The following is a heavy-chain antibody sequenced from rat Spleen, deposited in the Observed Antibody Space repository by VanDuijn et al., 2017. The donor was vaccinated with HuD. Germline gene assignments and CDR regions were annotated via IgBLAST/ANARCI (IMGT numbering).Heavy chain of an antibody. CDR3: ARRTYFDY. CDR1: GFIFSNYY. Sequence: EVQLVESDGGLVQPGRSMKLSCAASGFIFSNYYMAWVRQAPTKGLEWVASISNGGVNTYYRDSVKGRFTISRDNVKNTLYLQMDSLRSEDTATYYCARRTYFDYWGQGVMVTVSS. V-gene: IGHV5-25*01. CDR2: ISNGGVNT. J-gene: IGHJ2*01.